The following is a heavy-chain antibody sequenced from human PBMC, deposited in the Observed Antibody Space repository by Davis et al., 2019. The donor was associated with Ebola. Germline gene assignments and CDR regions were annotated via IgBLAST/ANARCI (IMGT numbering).Heavy chain of an antibody. J-gene: IGHJ4*02. Sequence: ASVKVSCKASGGTFSSYAISWVRQAPGQGLEWMGWINPNSGGTNYAQKFQGRVTMTRDTSISTAYMELSRLRSDDTAVYYCARESSDGSGSYVADWGQGTLVTVSS. D-gene: IGHD3-10*01. CDR3: ARESSDGSGSYVAD. CDR2: INPNSGGT. V-gene: IGHV1-2*02. CDR1: GGTFSSYA.